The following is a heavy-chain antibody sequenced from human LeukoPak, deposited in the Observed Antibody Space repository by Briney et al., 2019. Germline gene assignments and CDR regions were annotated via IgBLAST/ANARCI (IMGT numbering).Heavy chain of an antibody. V-gene: IGHV1-46*01. D-gene: IGHD2-2*01. CDR3: ARGYCYNSSCYGNFDF. CDR1: GYTFTSYY. J-gene: IGHJ4*02. Sequence: GASVKVSCKASGYTFTSYYLHWVRQAPGQGLEWMGLINPSGSSTSNTQKFQGRVTMTRDTSTSTVYMELSSLRSEDTAVYYCARGYCYNSSCYGNFDFWGQGTLVTVSS. CDR2: INPSGSST.